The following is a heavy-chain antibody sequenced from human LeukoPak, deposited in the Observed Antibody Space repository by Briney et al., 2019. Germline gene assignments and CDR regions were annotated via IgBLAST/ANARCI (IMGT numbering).Heavy chain of an antibody. CDR1: GFTFSNAW. J-gene: IGHJ2*01. CDR3: TTDGEVDTASRYFDL. CDR2: IKSKTDGGTT. Sequence: TPGGSLRLSCAASGFTFSNAWMSWVRQAPGKGLEWVGRIKSKTDGGTTDYAAPVKGRFTISRDDSKNTLYLQMNSLKTEDTAVYYCTTDGEVDTASRYFDLWGRGTLVTVSS. V-gene: IGHV3-15*01. D-gene: IGHD5-18*01.